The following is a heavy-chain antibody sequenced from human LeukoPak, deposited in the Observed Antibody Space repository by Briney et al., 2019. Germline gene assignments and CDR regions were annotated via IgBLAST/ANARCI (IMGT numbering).Heavy chain of an antibody. J-gene: IGHJ4*02. V-gene: IGHV3-7*01. CDR3: ARSRSGYYEDY. D-gene: IGHD3-22*01. CDR1: GFTFSSHG. Sequence: GGSLRLSCAASGFTFSSHGMSWVRQAPGKGLEWVANIKEDGSEKYYVDSVKGRFTISRDNAKNSLSLQVNSLSAEDTAVYYCARSRSGYYEDYWGQGTLVTVSS. CDR2: IKEDGSEK.